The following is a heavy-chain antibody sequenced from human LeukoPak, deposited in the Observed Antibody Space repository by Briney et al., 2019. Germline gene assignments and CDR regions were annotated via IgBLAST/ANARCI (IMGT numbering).Heavy chain of an antibody. V-gene: IGHV7-4-1*02. CDR3: ARATVEETAEYFQH. Sequence: ASVKVSCKASGYTFTSYDINWERQAPGQGLEWMGWINTNTGNPTYAQGFTGRFVFSLDTSVTTAYLQISSLKAEDTAVYYCARATVEETAEYFQHWGQGTLVTVSS. CDR2: INTNTGNP. J-gene: IGHJ1*01. CDR1: GYTFTSYD. D-gene: IGHD4-23*01.